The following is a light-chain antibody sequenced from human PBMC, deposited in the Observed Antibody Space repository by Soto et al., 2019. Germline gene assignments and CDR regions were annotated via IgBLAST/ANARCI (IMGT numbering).Light chain of an antibody. CDR2: AAS. CDR3: QQSYSTPRNT. CDR1: QSISSY. V-gene: IGKV1-39*01. Sequence: DIPMTQSPSSLSESVGDRVTITCRASQSISSYLNWYQQKPGKAPKLLIYAASSLQSVVPSRFSGSGSGTDFTLTISSLQPEDFATYYCQQSYSTPRNTFGGGTKVEIK. J-gene: IGKJ4*01.